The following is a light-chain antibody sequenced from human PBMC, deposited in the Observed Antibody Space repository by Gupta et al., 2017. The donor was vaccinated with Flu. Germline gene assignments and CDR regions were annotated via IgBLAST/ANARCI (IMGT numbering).Light chain of an antibody. CDR3: QQRRNRPPGT. Sequence: ETEFTQSLSTLSWSPGESTTLSCRDIQSVSSYLAWYQQKPGQPPRLLIYDASRRVTGIPARFSGSGSGTAFTITISSLEPEDFAVYYCQQRRNRPPGTFGPGTKV. CDR2: DAS. J-gene: IGKJ3*01. V-gene: IGKV3-11*01. CDR1: QSVSSY.